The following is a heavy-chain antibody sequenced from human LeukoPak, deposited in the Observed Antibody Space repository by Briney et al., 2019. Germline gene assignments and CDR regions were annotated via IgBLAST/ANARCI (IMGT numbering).Heavy chain of an antibody. CDR2: IYSGGST. D-gene: IGHD3-22*01. CDR1: GFTVSSYY. V-gene: IGHV3-53*01. Sequence: PGGSLRLSCAASGFTVSSYYMSWVRQAPGKGLEWVSVIYSGGSTYYADSVKGRFTISRDNSKNTLYLQMNSLRAEDTAVYYCARRPNYYDSSGYYGDDAFDIWGQGTMVTVSS. CDR3: ARRPNYYDSSGYYGDDAFDI. J-gene: IGHJ3*02.